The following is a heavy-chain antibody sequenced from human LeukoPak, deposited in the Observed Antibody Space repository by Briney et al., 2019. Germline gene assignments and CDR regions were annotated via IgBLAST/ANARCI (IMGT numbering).Heavy chain of an antibody. CDR2: IYHSGST. J-gene: IGHJ3*02. CDR3: ARAPAPHAFDI. CDR1: GYSISSDYY. V-gene: IGHV4-38-2*01. Sequence: SETLSLTCAVSGYSISSDYYWGWIRQPPGKGLEWIGSIYHSGSTYYNPSLKSRVTISVDTSKNQFSLKLSSVTAADTAVYYCARAPAPHAFDIWGQGTMVTVSS.